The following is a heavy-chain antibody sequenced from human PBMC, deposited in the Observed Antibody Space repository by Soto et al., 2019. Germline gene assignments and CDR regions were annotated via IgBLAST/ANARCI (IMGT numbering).Heavy chain of an antibody. CDR2: IDTSGDAM. V-gene: IGHV3-48*03. Sequence: GSLRLSCAVSGFTFSNYEWNWVRQAPGKGLEWISYIDTSGDAMFYADSVKGRFAVSRDNTMNSLYLQMNSLRAEDTAAYYCARESIGCGGDCLDYWGQGTLVTVS. D-gene: IGHD2-21*01. CDR1: GFTFSNYE. CDR3: ARESIGCGGDCLDY. J-gene: IGHJ4*02.